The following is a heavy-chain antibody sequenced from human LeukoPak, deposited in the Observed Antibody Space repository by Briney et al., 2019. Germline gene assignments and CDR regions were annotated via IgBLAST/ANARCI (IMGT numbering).Heavy chain of an antibody. CDR1: GFTFKLCH. D-gene: IGHD2-2*01. Sequence: PGGSVTLSCAASGFTFKLCHVSWVRHATGKGLEGGSDVRGSGGSTLYAVPVKGRFTNSSDNSKTTLYLQRNSLRAEDTDVYYCAKDGVFDIVVVPAAPRGKGAGNSDAFYIWGQGTMVTVSS. CDR3: AKDGVFDIVVVPAAPRGKGAGNSDAFYI. V-gene: IGHV3-23*01. J-gene: IGHJ3*02. CDR2: VRGSGGST.